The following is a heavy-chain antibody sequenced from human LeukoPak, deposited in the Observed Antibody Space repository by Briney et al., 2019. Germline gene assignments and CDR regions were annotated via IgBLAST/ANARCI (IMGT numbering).Heavy chain of an antibody. CDR1: GYTFTGYY. CDR3: ARVDNTLVRGAIPDYFGY. Sequence: RASVKVSCKASGYTFTGYYIHWVRQAPGQGLEWMGWINPSSGGTNYAQKFQGRVTMTRDTSISTAYMELSRLRFDDTAVYYCARVDNTLVRGAIPDYFGYWGQGTLVTVSS. J-gene: IGHJ4*02. D-gene: IGHD3-10*01. CDR2: INPSSGGT. V-gene: IGHV1-2*02.